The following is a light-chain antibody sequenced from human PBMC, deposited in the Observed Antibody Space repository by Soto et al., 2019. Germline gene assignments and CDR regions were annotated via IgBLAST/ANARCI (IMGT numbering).Light chain of an antibody. CDR3: QQYGSSPNT. V-gene: IGKV3-20*01. Sequence: EIVLTQSPGTLSLSPGERVTLSCRASQSVSSSYLAWYQQKPDQAPRLLTYGVSNRATGIPDRFSGSGSGTDFTITISRLEPEDFAVYYCQQYGSSPNTFGQGTKVEIK. CDR1: QSVSSSY. J-gene: IGKJ2*01. CDR2: GVS.